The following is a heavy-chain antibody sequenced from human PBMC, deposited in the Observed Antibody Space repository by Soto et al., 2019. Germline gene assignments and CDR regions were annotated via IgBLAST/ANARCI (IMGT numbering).Heavy chain of an antibody. J-gene: IGHJ4*02. CDR1: GGSISSSSYY. CDR3: ARYCSGHKCLDY. D-gene: IGHD2-15*01. V-gene: IGHV4-39*07. Sequence: PSETLSLTCTVSGGSISSSSYYWGWIRQPPGKGLEWIGSIYYSGSTYYNPSLKSRVTISLDTSKTQFSLKLNSVTTADTAVYYCARYCSGHKCLDYWGQGTLVTVSS. CDR2: IYYSGST.